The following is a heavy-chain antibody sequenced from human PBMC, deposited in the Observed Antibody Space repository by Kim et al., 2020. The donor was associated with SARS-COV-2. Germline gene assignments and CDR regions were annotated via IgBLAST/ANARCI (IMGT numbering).Heavy chain of an antibody. D-gene: IGHD2-15*01. J-gene: IGHJ4*02. Sequence: DAGKGRCTISRDNSENTLYLQMNSMRAEDTAVYYCARCSCDSCYSSPPDYWGQGTLVTVTS. V-gene: IGHV3-23*01. CDR3: ARCSCDSCYSSPPDY.